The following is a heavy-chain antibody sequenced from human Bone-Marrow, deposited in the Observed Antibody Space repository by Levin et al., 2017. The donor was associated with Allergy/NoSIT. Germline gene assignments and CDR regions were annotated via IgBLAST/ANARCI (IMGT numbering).Heavy chain of an antibody. CDR1: GGSINTRTSY. V-gene: IGHV4-39*01. D-gene: IGHD1-26*01. CDR3: VRHGKRARFDL. Sequence: SETLSLTCSVSGGSINTRTSYWGWIRQPPGTGLEWIGTVNYSGSTNIKSSLKSRVTTSIDTSKNQFSLKLNSVTATDTAVYYCVRHGKRARFDLWGRGTLVTVSS. CDR2: VNYSGST. J-gene: IGHJ2*01.